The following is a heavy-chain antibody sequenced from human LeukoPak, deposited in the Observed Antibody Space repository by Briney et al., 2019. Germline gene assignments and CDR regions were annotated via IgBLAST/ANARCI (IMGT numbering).Heavy chain of an antibody. CDR1: GFTFSSYS. CDR2: ISGSGGST. Sequence: PGGSLRLSCAASGFTFSSYSMNWVRQAPGKGLEWVSAISGSGGSTYYADSVKGRFTISRDNSKNTLYLQMNSLRAEDTAVYYCAARHYLWFGESPPWGQGTLVTVSS. V-gene: IGHV3-23*01. CDR3: AARHYLWFGESPP. J-gene: IGHJ5*02. D-gene: IGHD3-10*01.